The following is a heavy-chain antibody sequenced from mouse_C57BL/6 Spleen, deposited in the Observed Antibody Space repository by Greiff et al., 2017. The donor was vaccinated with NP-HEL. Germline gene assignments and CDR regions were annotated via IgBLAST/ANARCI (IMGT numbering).Heavy chain of an antibody. Sequence: VQLQQSGPELVKPGASVKIPCKASGYTFTDYNMDWVKQSHGKSLEWIGDINPNNGGTIYNQKFKGKATLTVDKSSSTAYMELRSLTSEDTAVYYCARGGYGGLDYWGQGTTLTVSS. J-gene: IGHJ2*01. CDR3: ARGGYGGLDY. V-gene: IGHV1-18*01. D-gene: IGHD1-1*02. CDR2: INPNNGGT. CDR1: GYTFTDYN.